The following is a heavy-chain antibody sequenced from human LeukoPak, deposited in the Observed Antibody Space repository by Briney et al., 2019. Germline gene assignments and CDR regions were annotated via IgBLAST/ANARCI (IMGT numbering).Heavy chain of an antibody. CDR1: GCTFSSYS. Sequence: GGSLRLSCAASGCTFSSYSMNWVRQAPGKGLEWVSSISSSSSYIYYADSVKGRFAISRDNYKNMLYLQMNSLRTEDTAGYYCARVSMYSSSWIDAFDIWGQGTMVTVSS. CDR3: ARVSMYSSSWIDAFDI. J-gene: IGHJ3*02. D-gene: IGHD6-13*01. V-gene: IGHV3-21*06. CDR2: ISSSSSYI.